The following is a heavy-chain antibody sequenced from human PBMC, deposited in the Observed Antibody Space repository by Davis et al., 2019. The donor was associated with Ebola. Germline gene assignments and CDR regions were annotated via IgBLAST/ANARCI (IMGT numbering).Heavy chain of an antibody. CDR2: IYYNAVT. D-gene: IGHD6-13*01. J-gene: IGHJ5*02. CDR3: ARHGRAAGMGWFDP. CDR1: GDSITSSY. V-gene: IGHV4-59*08. Sequence: SETLSLTCTVSGDSITSSYWSWIRQPPGKGLEWIGYIYYNAVTIYNPSLKSRVTIPVDTSKNEISLKLTSVTAADTAAYHCARHGRAAGMGWFDPWGQGTLVIVSS.